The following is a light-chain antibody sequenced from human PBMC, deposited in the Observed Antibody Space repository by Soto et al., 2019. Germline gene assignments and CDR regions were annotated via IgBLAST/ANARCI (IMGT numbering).Light chain of an antibody. CDR1: SSNIADNS. V-gene: IGLV1-51*01. J-gene: IGLJ1*01. CDR2: DTY. Sequence: QSVLTQPPSVSAAPGQEVTISCSGSSSNIADNSVSWYQHLPGTAPKLLIYDTYRRPSGIPARFSGSKSGTSATLGITGLQTGDEADYYCGAWDTSLTVYVFGSGTKGTVL. CDR3: GAWDTSLTVYV.